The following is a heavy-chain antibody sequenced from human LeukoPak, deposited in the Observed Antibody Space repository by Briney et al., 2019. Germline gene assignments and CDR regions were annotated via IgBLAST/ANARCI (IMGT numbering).Heavy chain of an antibody. D-gene: IGHD3-22*01. Sequence: SETLSLTCTVSGGSIRSYYWSWIRQPPGKGLEWIGYIYYSGSTNYNPSLKSRVTISVDTSKNQFSLKLSSVTAADTAVYYCARDTNDYYDSSGYYYFGFDIWGQGTMVNVSS. V-gene: IGHV4-59*01. CDR1: GGSIRSYY. CDR2: IYYSGST. CDR3: ARDTNDYYDSSGYYYFGFDI. J-gene: IGHJ3*02.